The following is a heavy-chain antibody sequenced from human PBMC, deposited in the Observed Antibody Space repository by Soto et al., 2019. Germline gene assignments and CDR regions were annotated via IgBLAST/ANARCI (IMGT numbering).Heavy chain of an antibody. Sequence: PWGSLRLSCTASEFGLISSDVHCVGRAPGKGLEWLAVSSFDGTQQFYGDSVKGRFTVSRDNSNNTLYLEMNSLRTEDTAVYYCAKQLRGSGWYPLDSWGQGTPVTVS. D-gene: IGHD6-19*01. CDR2: SSFDGTQQ. V-gene: IGHV3-30*18. CDR1: EFGLISSD. J-gene: IGHJ4*02. CDR3: AKQLRGSGWYPLDS.